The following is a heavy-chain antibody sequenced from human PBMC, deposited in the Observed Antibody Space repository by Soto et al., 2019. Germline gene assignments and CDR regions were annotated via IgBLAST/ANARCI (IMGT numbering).Heavy chain of an antibody. CDR2: IHNDGSRT. CDR1: GFTFRYYW. D-gene: IGHD1-26*01. Sequence: VQLVESGGGLVQPGESLRLSCAASGFTFRYYWMHWVRHTPGKGLLWVSHIHNDGSRTTYADSVKGRFTISRDNARNTVYLQMNSLRDDDTAVYYCARGDRGAFDLWGQGTAVTVSS. CDR3: ARGDRGAFDL. V-gene: IGHV3-74*03. J-gene: IGHJ3*01.